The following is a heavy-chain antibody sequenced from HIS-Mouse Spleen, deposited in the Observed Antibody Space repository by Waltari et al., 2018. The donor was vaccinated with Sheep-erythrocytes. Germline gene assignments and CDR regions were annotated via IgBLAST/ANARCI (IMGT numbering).Heavy chain of an antibody. Sequence: EVQLVQSGAEVTKPGESLKISCKGSGYSFTRYWIGWVRQMPGKGLEWMGIIYPGDSDTRYSPSFQGQVTISADKSISTAYLQWSSLKASDTAMYYCARRTYYDFWSGYYTDAFDIWGQGTMVTVSS. CDR3: ARRTYYDFWSGYYTDAFDI. CDR1: GYSFTRYW. J-gene: IGHJ3*02. CDR2: IYPGDSDT. V-gene: IGHV5-51*03. D-gene: IGHD3-3*01.